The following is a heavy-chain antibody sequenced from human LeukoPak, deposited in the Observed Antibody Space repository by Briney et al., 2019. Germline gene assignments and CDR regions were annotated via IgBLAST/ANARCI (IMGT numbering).Heavy chain of an antibody. D-gene: IGHD2-15*01. CDR3: ARLGSLLGMDV. J-gene: IGHJ6*02. CDR2: IDPTESYT. CDR1: QYSFTNYW. V-gene: IGHV5-10-1*01. Sequence: GESLRISCKVSQYSFTNYWISWVRQMPGKGLEWMGRIDPTESYTNYSPSFQGHVTISADKSISTAYLHWSSLKASDTAMYYCARLGSLLGMDVWGQGTTVIVSS.